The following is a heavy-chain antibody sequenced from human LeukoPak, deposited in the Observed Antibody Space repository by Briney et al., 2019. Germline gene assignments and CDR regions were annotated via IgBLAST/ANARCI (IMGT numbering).Heavy chain of an antibody. V-gene: IGHV3-30*04. CDR2: ISYDGSNK. CDR3: AREGGSYYGFDY. D-gene: IGHD1-26*01. J-gene: IGHJ4*02. Sequence: PGRSLRLSCAASGFTFSSYAMHRVRQAPGKGLEWVAVISYDGSNKYYADSVKGRFTISRDNSKNTLYLQMNSLRAEDTAVYYCAREGGSYYGFDYWGQGTLVTVSS. CDR1: GFTFSSYA.